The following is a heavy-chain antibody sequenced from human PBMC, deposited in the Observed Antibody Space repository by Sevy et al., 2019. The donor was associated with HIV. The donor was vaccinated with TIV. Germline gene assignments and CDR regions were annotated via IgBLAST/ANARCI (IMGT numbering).Heavy chain of an antibody. CDR2: IFYNGNT. Sequence: SETLSLTYSVSGVSITSGNSYWSWIRQPPGKGLEWIGYIFYNGNTNYNPTLESRVTMSVDTSNSQFSLSLRSVTTADTAVYYCARGLNYYVSGSFDYWGQGTLVTVSS. D-gene: IGHD3-10*01. CDR1: GVSITSGNSY. CDR3: ARGLNYYVSGSFDY. V-gene: IGHV4-61*01. J-gene: IGHJ4*02.